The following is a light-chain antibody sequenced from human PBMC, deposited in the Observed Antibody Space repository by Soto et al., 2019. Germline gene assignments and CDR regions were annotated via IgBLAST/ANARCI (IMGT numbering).Light chain of an antibody. CDR3: CSYASSSTWV. CDR1: SSDVGSFNV. CDR2: EVS. Sequence: QSALTQPASVSGSPGQSITISCTGTSSDVGSFNVVSWYQQHPGKAPKFMIYEVSERPSGVSDRFSGSKSGNTASLTISGLQAEDEADYYCCSYASSSTWVFGGGTKVTVL. J-gene: IGLJ3*02. V-gene: IGLV2-23*02.